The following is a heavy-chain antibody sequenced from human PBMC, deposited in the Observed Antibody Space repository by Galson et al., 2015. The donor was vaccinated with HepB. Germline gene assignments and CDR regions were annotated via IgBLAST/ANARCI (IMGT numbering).Heavy chain of an antibody. V-gene: IGHV3-23*01. CDR3: AKDSAGSIAAHSAIFDY. CDR1: GFTFSSYA. J-gene: IGHJ4*02. Sequence: SLRLSCAASGFTFSSYAMSWVRQAPGKGLEWVSAISGSGGSTYYADSVKGRFTISRDDSKNTLYLQMNSLRAEDTAVYYCAKDSAGSIAAHSAIFDYWGQGTLVTVSS. D-gene: IGHD6-6*01. CDR2: ISGSGGST.